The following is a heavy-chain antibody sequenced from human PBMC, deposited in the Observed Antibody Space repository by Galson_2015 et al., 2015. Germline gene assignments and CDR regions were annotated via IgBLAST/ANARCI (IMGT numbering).Heavy chain of an antibody. J-gene: IGHJ3*02. CDR3: ARDPNYDFWSGYEDDAFDT. Sequence: SVKVSCKASGYSFTSYYMHWVRQAPGQGLEWMAKTNPSSGTTSHAQKFQGRITVTRDTSTSTVYMELSSLRSEDTAVYYCARDPNYDFWSGYEDDAFDTWGQGTMVTVSS. CDR1: GYSFTSYY. D-gene: IGHD3-3*01. CDR2: TNPSSGTT. V-gene: IGHV1-46*01.